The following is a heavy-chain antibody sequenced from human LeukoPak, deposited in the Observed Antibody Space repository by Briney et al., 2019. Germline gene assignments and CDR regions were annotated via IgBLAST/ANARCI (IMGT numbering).Heavy chain of an antibody. CDR1: GGSISSNSYY. J-gene: IGHJ6*02. Sequence: SETLSLTCTVSGGSISSNSYYWGWIRQPPGKGLEWIGSMYYSGSTYHNPSLKSRVTISVDTSKNQFSLKLSSVTAADTAVYYCAREDGSGSSYYYYGMDVWGQGTTVTVSS. CDR3: AREDGSGSSYYYYGMDV. D-gene: IGHD3-10*01. V-gene: IGHV4-39*07. CDR2: MYYSGST.